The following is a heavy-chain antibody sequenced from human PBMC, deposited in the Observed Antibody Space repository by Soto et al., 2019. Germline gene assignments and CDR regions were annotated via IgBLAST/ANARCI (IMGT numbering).Heavy chain of an antibody. CDR2: ISGSGGST. Sequence: HPGGSLRLSCAASGFTFSSYAMSWVRQAPGKGLEWVSAISGSGGSTYYADSVKGRFTISRDNSKNTLYLQMNSLRAEDTAVYYCAKYWGYYYPPGSRGLYFDYWGQGALVTVSS. V-gene: IGHV3-23*01. CDR1: GFTFSSYA. D-gene: IGHD3-22*01. CDR3: AKYWGYYYPPGSRGLYFDY. J-gene: IGHJ4*02.